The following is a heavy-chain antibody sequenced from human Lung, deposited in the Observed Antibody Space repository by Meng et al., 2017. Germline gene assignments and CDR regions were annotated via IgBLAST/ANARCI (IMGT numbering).Heavy chain of an antibody. D-gene: IGHD6-13*01. CDR3: ATGAAAADH. Sequence: VLLVESGGCLVKPGGFLRLSCVASGFSFTDSWMSWVRQAAGKGLELVDRIKSNSDGGTTDYAAPVKGRFTISRDDSKNTLYLQMNSLITEDTAVYFCATGAAAADHWGQGTLVTVFS. V-gene: IGHV3-15*01. J-gene: IGHJ4*02. CDR1: GFSFTDSW. CDR2: IKSNSDGGTT.